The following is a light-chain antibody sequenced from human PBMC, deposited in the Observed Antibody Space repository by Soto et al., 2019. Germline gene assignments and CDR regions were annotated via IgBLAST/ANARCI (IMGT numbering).Light chain of an antibody. CDR2: GAS. CDR3: QRYESSPWT. J-gene: IGKJ1*01. Sequence: EIVLTQSPGTLSLSPGERATLSCRASQSVGSSYLAWYQQKPGQAPRLLIYGASSRATGIPDRFSGSGSGTHFTLTISRLEPEDFAVYYCQRYESSPWTFGQGTKVEIK. CDR1: QSVGSSY. V-gene: IGKV3-20*01.